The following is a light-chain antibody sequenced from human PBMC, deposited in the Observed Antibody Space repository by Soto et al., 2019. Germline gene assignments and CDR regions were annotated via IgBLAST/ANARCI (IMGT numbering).Light chain of an antibody. Sequence: EIVMTQSPATLSVSPGERATLSCRASQSMYNNLAWYQQKPGQAPRLLIYFASTRATGIPARFSGSGSGTEFTLTISSLQSEDFAGYSCQQYNNWPLTFGGGTKVEI. CDR3: QQYNNWPLT. CDR2: FAS. CDR1: QSMYNN. V-gene: IGKV3-15*01. J-gene: IGKJ4*01.